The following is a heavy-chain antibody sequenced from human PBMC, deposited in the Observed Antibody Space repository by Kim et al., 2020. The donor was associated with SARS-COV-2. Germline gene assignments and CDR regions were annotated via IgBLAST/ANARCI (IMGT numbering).Heavy chain of an antibody. Sequence: GGSLRLSCAASGFTFSSYEMNWVRQAPGKGLEWVSYISSSGSTIYYADSVKGRFTISRDNAKNSLYLQMNSLRAEDTAVYYCARDRYDSSGYYADYWGQGTLVTVSS. CDR1: GFTFSSYE. D-gene: IGHD3-22*01. V-gene: IGHV3-48*03. J-gene: IGHJ4*02. CDR3: ARDRYDSSGYYADY. CDR2: ISSSGSTI.